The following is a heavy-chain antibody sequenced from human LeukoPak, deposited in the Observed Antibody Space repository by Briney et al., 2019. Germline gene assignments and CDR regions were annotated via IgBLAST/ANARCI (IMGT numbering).Heavy chain of an antibody. CDR1: GGTFSSYT. V-gene: IGHV1-69*02. D-gene: IGHD3-10*01. Sequence: SVKVSCKASGGTFSSYTISWVRQAPGQGLEWMGRIIPILGIAHYAQKFQGRVTITADKSTSTAYMELSSLRSEDTAVYYCASALGSYYGSGSPTTYWGQGTLVTVSS. CDR3: ASALGSYYGSGSPTTY. CDR2: IIPILGIA. J-gene: IGHJ4*02.